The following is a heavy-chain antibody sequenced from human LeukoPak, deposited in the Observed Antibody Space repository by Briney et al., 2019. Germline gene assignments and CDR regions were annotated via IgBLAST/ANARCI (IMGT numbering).Heavy chain of an antibody. CDR2: ISSSSSTI. V-gene: IGHV3-48*04. CDR1: GFTFSSYS. J-gene: IGHJ4*02. CDR3: TRGSFGDYEY. D-gene: IGHD4-17*01. Sequence: PGGSLRLSCAASGFTFSSYSVNWVRQAPGKGLEWVSYISSSSSTIYYADSVKGRFTISRDNAKNSLYLQMNSLRAEDTAVYYCTRGSFGDYEYWGQGTLVTVSS.